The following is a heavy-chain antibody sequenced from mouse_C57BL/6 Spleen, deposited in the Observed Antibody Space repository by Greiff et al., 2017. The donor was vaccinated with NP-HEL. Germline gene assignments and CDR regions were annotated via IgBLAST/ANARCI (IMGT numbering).Heavy chain of an antibody. D-gene: IGHD1-1*01. CDR2: INPNNGGT. V-gene: IGHV1-26*01. CDR1: GYTFTDYY. J-gene: IGHJ3*01. Sequence: VQLQQSGPELVKPGASVKISCKASGYTFTDYYMNWVKQSHGKSLEWIGDINPNNGGTSYIQKFKGKATLTVDKSSSTAYMELRSLTSEDSAVYYCARGYYGSSPAWFAYWGQGTLVTVSA. CDR3: ARGYYGSSPAWFAY.